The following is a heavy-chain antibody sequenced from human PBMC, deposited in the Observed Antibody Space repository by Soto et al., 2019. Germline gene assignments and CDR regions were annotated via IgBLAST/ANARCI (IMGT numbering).Heavy chain of an antibody. D-gene: IGHD4-4*01. J-gene: IGHJ6*02. V-gene: IGHV3-30*18. CDR1: GLTFSSYG. CDR2: ISYDGSNK. CDR3: AKDLGTVTTHYYYGMDV. Sequence: PGGSLRLSCAASGLTFSSYGMHWVRQAPGKGLEWVAVISYDGSNKYYADSVKGRFTISRDNSKNTLYLQMNSLRAEDTAVYYCAKDLGTVTTHYYYGMDVWGQGTTVTVSS.